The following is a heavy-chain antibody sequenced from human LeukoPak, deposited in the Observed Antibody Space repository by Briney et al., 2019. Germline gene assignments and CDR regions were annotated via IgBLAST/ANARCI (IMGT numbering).Heavy chain of an antibody. CDR1: GGSISRYY. J-gene: IGHJ4*02. D-gene: IGHD6-19*01. Sequence: ETLSLTCTVSGGSISRYYWSWIRQTPGKGLEWIGYIHYSGTTNYSPSLKGRVTISVDTSKDQFSLKLSSVTAADTAVYYCARHPLYSSGWYVDYWGQGTLVTVSS. V-gene: IGHV4-59*08. CDR3: ARHPLYSSGWYVDY. CDR2: IHYSGTT.